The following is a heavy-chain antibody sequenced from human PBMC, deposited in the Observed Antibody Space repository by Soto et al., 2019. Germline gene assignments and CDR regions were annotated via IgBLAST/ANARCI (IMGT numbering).Heavy chain of an antibody. CDR1: GFTFSSYW. Sequence: EVQLVESGGGLVQPGGSLRLSCAASGFTFSSYWMHWVRQAPGKGLVWVSRINSDGSSTSYADSVKGRFTISRDNAKNTLYLQMNSLRAEDTAVYYCARSLGDDYGDYYFDYWGQGTLVTVSS. J-gene: IGHJ4*02. CDR3: ARSLGDDYGDYYFDY. V-gene: IGHV3-74*01. CDR2: INSDGSST. D-gene: IGHD4-17*01.